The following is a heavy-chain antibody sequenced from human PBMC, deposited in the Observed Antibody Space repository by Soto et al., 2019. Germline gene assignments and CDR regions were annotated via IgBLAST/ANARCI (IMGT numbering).Heavy chain of an antibody. J-gene: IGHJ4*02. V-gene: IGHV3-74*01. CDR1: GFTFSGYW. D-gene: IGHD3-22*01. Sequence: VHLVESGGGLVQPGGSLRLSCAASGFTFSGYWMHWVRQAPGKGLTWVSRINSDGTYTSSADSVRGRFTISRDDARNTLYLQMNSLRIEDTAVYYCTRALDGMIPTAYWGQGTLVTVSS. CDR3: TRALDGMIPTAY. CDR2: INSDGTYT.